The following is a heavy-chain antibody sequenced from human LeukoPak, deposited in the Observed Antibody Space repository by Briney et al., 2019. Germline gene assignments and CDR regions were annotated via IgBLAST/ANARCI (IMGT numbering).Heavy chain of an antibody. J-gene: IGHJ4*02. CDR2: IRYDGSNK. D-gene: IGHD6-19*01. V-gene: IGHV3-30*02. CDR1: GFTFCSYG. CDR3: ARGSDHASGWPYYVHY. Sequence: GGSLRFSCAASGFTFCSYGMHWVGQAPGQGLEWVAFIRYDGSNKYYADSVKGRFTISRDNAKNSLYLQMNSLRTDDTALYFCARGSDHASGWPYYVHYWGQGALVTVSS.